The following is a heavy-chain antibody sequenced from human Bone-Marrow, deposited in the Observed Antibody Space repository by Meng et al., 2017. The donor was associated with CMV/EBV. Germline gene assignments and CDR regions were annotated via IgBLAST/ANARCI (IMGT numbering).Heavy chain of an antibody. J-gene: IGHJ6*02. V-gene: IGHV3-23*01. CDR3: VRFGGTGSRGWLGYGMDV. Sequence: GESLKISCAASGFSFNNYAMTWVRQTPGKGLEWVSSVSGSGGSTYYADSVKGRFTISRDNSRNTVFVQMNSLRAEDTAIYYCVRFGGTGSRGWLGYGMDVWGQGTLVTVSS. D-gene: IGHD3-10*01. CDR1: GFSFNNYA. CDR2: VSGSGGST.